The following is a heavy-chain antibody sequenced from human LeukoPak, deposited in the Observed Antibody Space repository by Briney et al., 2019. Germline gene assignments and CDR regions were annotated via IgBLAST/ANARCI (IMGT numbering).Heavy chain of an antibody. D-gene: IGHD3-22*01. J-gene: IGHJ4*02. CDR3: ARGGGRDYYYDSGGPLYDY. Sequence: GASVKVSCKASGYTFTSYGISWVRQAPGQGLEWMGWISAYNGNTNYAQKLQGRVTMTTDTSTSTAYMELRSLRSDDTAVYYCARGGGRDYYYDSGGPLYDYWGQGTLVTVSS. CDR1: GYTFTSYG. V-gene: IGHV1-18*01. CDR2: ISAYNGNT.